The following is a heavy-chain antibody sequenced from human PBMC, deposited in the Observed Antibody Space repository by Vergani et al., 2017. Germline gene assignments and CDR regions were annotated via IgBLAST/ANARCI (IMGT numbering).Heavy chain of an antibody. CDR3: ARRICSSTSCQYFDL. CDR1: GYTFTSYG. Sequence: VQLVQSGAEVKKPGASVKVSCKASGYTFTSYGISWVRQAPGQGLEWMGIIYPGDSDTRYSPSFQGQVTISADKSISTAYLQWSSLKASDTAMYYCARRICSSTSCQYFDLWGRGTLVTVSS. V-gene: IGHV5-51*01. D-gene: IGHD2-2*01. CDR2: IYPGDSDT. J-gene: IGHJ2*01.